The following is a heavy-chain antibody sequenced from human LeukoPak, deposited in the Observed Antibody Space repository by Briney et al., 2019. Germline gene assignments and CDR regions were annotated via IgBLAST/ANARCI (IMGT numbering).Heavy chain of an antibody. J-gene: IGHJ5*02. CDR3: AREGTDRSSWYHWFDP. CDR1: GGSFSGYY. V-gene: IGHV4-34*01. D-gene: IGHD6-13*01. Sequence: SETLSLTCAVYGGSFSGYYWSWIRQLPGKGLEWIGEINHSGSTNYNPSLKSRVTISIDTSNNHFSLRLRSVTAADTAVYYCAREGTDRSSWYHWFDPWGQGTLVTVSS. CDR2: INHSGST.